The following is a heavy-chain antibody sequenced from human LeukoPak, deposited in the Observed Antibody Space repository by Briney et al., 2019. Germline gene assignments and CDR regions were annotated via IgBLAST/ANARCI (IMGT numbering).Heavy chain of an antibody. V-gene: IGHV1-8*01. CDR1: GYTFTSYD. J-gene: IGHJ6*02. D-gene: IGHD3-22*01. CDR3: ARQGLLRCSPSADQNYGRLV. Sequence: GASVKVSCTASGYTFTSYDINWVRQATGQGLECMVWMNPNSGNTGYAQKFQGRVTMTRNTSISTAYMELSSLSSEDEAVYYCARQGLLRCSPSADQNYGRLVGGEKTRV. CDR2: MNPNSGNT.